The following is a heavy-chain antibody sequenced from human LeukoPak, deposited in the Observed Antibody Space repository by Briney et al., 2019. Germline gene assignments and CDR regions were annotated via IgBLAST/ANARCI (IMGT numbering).Heavy chain of an antibody. D-gene: IGHD6-13*01. J-gene: IGHJ4*02. CDR1: GFTFSSYA. CDR3: GKDPQQLAQTGFDY. Sequence: PGGSLRLSCAASGFTFSSYAMSWVRQAPGKGLEWVAAISGSGGSTYYADSEKGRFTISRDNYKNSVYQQMNSLRAEDTAVYNCGKDPQQLAQTGFDYWGQGTLVTVSS. CDR2: ISGSGGST. V-gene: IGHV3-23*01.